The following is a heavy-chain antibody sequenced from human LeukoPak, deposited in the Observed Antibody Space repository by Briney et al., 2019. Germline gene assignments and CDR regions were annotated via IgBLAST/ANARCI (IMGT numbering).Heavy chain of an antibody. CDR3: ARPRYCTNGVCYPIFDY. V-gene: IGHV1-2*02. CDR2: INPNSGGT. Sequence: ASVKVSCKASGYTFTGYYMHWVRQAPGQGLEWMGWINPNSGGTNYAQKFQGRVTMTRDTPISTAYMELSRLRSDDTAVYYCARPRYCTNGVCYPIFDYWGQGTLVTVSS. D-gene: IGHD2-8*01. CDR1: GYTFTGYY. J-gene: IGHJ4*02.